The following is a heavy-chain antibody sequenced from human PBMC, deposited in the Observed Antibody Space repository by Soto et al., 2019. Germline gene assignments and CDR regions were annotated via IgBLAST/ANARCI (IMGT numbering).Heavy chain of an antibody. J-gene: IGHJ6*02. Sequence: ASVKVSCKASGYTFTGYYMHWVRQAPGQGLEWMGWINPNSGGTNYAQKFQGWVTMARDTSISTAYMELSRLRSDDTAVYYCARDHPLGSGGGTYYYYYGMDVWGQGTTVTVSS. D-gene: IGHD2-15*01. CDR2: INPNSGGT. V-gene: IGHV1-2*04. CDR3: ARDHPLGSGGGTYYYYYGMDV. CDR1: GYTFTGYY.